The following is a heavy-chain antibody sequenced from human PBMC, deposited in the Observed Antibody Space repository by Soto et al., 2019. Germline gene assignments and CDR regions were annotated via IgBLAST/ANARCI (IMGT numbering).Heavy chain of an antibody. J-gene: IGHJ4*02. D-gene: IGHD6-19*01. Sequence: PSETLSLTCAVYGGSFSGYYWGWIRQPPGKXLEWIGEINHSGSTNYNPSLKSRVTISVDTSKNQFSLKLSSVTAADTAVYYCARGSSSVNSSGWYAPLFFDYWGQGTLVTVSS. CDR2: INHSGST. CDR1: GGSFSGYY. CDR3: ARGSSSVNSSGWYAPLFFDY. V-gene: IGHV4-34*01.